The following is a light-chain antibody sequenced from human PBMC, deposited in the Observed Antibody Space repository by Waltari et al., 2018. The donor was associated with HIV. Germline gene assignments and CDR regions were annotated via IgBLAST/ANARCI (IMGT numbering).Light chain of an antibody. CDR2: YAS. V-gene: IGKV3-20*01. CDR1: QSVTRSY. Sequence: EIVLKQSPGTLSLSPGERANLSCRDSQSVTRSYLAWYKQKPGHAPSLLLYYASSRATGIPDRFSGSGSATDFTLTIRRLEPYVFAVYYCQRYGISPRPFVRGTKVEIK. CDR3: QRYGISPRP. J-gene: IGKJ4*01.